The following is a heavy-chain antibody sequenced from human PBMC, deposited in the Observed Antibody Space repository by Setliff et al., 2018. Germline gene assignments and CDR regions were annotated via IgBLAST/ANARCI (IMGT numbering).Heavy chain of an antibody. CDR3: TRSRGPRVVLAADSDF. Sequence: ASVKVSCKTSGFRFTSFGFSWVRQAPGQGLEWMGWISPYSGESNYAQKFQDRVTVTADTSTKTIYMELRSLTSDDTAVYFCTRSRGPRVVLAADSDFWGQGTLVTVPS. D-gene: IGHD3-16*01. CDR2: ISPYSGES. V-gene: IGHV1-18*04. J-gene: IGHJ4*02. CDR1: GFRFTSFG.